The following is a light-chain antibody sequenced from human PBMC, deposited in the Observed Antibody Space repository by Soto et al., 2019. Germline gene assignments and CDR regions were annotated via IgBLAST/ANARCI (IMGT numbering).Light chain of an antibody. CDR3: QQYKNWPPLT. V-gene: IGKV3-15*01. Sequence: EIVMTQSPATLSVSPGERATLSCRASQSVSYNLAWYQQKPGQGPRLLIYGAFTRATGIPARFSGSGSGAALTLTTRSLQSEDFAVYYGQQYKNWPPLTFGGGTWVEIK. CDR2: GAF. CDR1: QSVSYN. J-gene: IGKJ4*01.